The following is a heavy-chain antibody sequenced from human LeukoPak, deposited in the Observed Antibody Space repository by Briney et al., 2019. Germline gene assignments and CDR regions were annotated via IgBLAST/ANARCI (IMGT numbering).Heavy chain of an antibody. J-gene: IGHJ4*02. CDR3: ARNEGIVVAGTWFDN. D-gene: IGHD6-19*01. Sequence: SETLSLNCAVSGFSITGGYYWVWIRQPPGTGLEWIGSVYHNGNTLFNTSLKSRVTLSVDSSKNQFSLRLSSVTAADTARYYCARNEGIVVAGTWFDNWGQGTLVIVSS. CDR2: VYHNGNT. V-gene: IGHV4-38-2*01. CDR1: GFSITGGYY.